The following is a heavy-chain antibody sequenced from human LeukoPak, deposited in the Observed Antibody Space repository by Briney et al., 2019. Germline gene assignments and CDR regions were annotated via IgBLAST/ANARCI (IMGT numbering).Heavy chain of an antibody. J-gene: IGHJ3*01. CDR1: GASVSTTAYF. Sequence: PSETLSLTCSVSGASVSTTAYFWNWIRQPAGEGLEWIGRIYASGNTHYNPSLKSRVTMSLDTSKNQFSLTMNSVTAADSAVYFCASYREAYDLYPHGLDVWGRGTVATVSS. D-gene: IGHD5-24*01. V-gene: IGHV4-61*02. CDR3: ASYREAYDLYPHGLDV. CDR2: IYASGNT.